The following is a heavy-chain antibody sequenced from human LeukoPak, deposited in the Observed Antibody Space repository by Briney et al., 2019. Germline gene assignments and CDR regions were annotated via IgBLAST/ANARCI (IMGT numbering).Heavy chain of an antibody. CDR1: GFTFSSYS. J-gene: IGHJ3*02. Sequence: GGSLRLSCAASGFTFSSYSMNWVRQAPGKGLEWVSSISSSSSYIYYADSVKGRFTISRDNSKNTLYLQMNILRAEDTAVYYCARSFGYGVDAFDIWGQGTMVTVSS. CDR2: ISSSSSYI. CDR3: ARSFGYGVDAFDI. D-gene: IGHD5-18*01. V-gene: IGHV3-21*04.